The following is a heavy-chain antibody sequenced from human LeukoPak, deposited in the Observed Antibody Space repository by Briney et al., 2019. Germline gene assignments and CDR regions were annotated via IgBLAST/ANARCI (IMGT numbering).Heavy chain of an antibody. CDR1: GGSISSNNW. V-gene: IGHV4-4*02. CDR3: ARDRGGYTYSRDY. CDR2: IYQDGST. Sequence: SETLSLTRAVSGGSISSNNWWIWVRQSPEKGREWIGEIYQDGSTNYNPSLKSRVTISMEKSQNQLFLKLNFVAGADPGVYYCARDRGGYTYSRDYWGQGTLVTVSS. J-gene: IGHJ4*02. D-gene: IGHD5-18*01.